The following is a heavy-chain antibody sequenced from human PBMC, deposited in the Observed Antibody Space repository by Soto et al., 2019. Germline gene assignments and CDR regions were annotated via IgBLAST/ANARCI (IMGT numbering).Heavy chain of an antibody. CDR1: GFTFSSYW. D-gene: IGHD6-19*01. J-gene: IGHJ4*02. V-gene: IGHV3-23*01. Sequence: PGGSLRLSCAASGFTFSSYWMSWVRQAPGKGLEWVSAISGSGGSTYYADSVKGRFTISRDNSKNTLYLQMNSLRAEDTAVYYCAKDMLLAVAAPGYFDYWGQGTLVTVSS. CDR3: AKDMLLAVAAPGYFDY. CDR2: ISGSGGST.